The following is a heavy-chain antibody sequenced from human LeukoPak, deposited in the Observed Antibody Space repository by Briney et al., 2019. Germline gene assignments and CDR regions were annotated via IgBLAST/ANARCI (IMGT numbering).Heavy chain of an antibody. CDR2: IRGDGSMT. J-gene: IGHJ4*02. D-gene: IGHD6-25*01. Sequence: LTGGSLRLSCAASEFTFSVYWMHWVRQAPGKGLVWVSRIRGDGSMTNYADSVKGRFTISRDNAKNTLYLQMNSLRLEDTAVYYCARENLAAAADYWGQGTVVTVSS. CDR1: EFTFSVYW. V-gene: IGHV3-74*01. CDR3: ARENLAAAADY.